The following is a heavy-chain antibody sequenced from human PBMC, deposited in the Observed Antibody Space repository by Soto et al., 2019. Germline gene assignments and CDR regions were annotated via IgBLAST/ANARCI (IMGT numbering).Heavy chain of an antibody. Sequence: PGGDLRLSCAASGFTFSSYAMSWVRQAPGKGLEGGSAISGSGGSTYYADCVKGRLTISRDNSKNTLYVQMNSLRGENTAVYYWAKDLVDEQWLVDFESWGQGKLVTISS. CDR2: ISGSGGST. CDR3: AKDLVDEQWLVDFES. CDR1: GFTFSSYA. V-gene: IGHV3-23*01. D-gene: IGHD6-19*01. J-gene: IGHJ4*02.